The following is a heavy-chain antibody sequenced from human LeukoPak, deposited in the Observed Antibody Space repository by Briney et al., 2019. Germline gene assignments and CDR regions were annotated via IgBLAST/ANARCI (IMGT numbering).Heavy chain of an antibody. D-gene: IGHD3/OR15-3a*01. V-gene: IGHV1-18*01. J-gene: IGHJ4*02. CDR1: GYTFTSYG. CDR2: ISAYNGNT. Sequence: ASVKVSCTASGYTFTSYGISWVRQAPGQGLEWMGWISAYNGNTNYAQKLQGRVTMTTDTSRSTVYMELRSLRSDDTAVYYCVRESDLGWLPFDYWGQGTLVTVSS. CDR3: VRESDLGWLPFDY.